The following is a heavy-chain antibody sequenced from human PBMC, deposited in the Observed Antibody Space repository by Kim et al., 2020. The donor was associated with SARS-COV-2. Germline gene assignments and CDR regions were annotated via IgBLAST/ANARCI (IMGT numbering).Heavy chain of an antibody. Sequence: SETLSPTCAVYGGSFSDYNWSWIRQPPGKGLEWIGEINHSGGTNLSPSLKSRLTISVDTSKSQFSLRLKSMTATDTAVYYCARGRAGVVPAPVLGLGPYYDYYAMDVWGRGTPVAVSS. J-gene: IGHJ6*02. CDR3: ARGRAGVVPAPVLGLGPYYDYYAMDV. CDR1: GGSFSDYN. D-gene: IGHD2-2*02. CDR2: INHSGGT. V-gene: IGHV4-34*01.